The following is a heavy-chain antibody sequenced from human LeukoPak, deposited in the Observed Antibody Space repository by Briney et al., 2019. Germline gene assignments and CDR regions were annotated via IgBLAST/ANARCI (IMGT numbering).Heavy chain of an antibody. CDR3: ARPLGGCLGGDCYYPFEYYFDY. J-gene: IGHJ4*02. Sequence: GGSLRLSCAASGFTFSSYSMNWVRQAPGKGLEWVSSISSSSSYIYYADSVKGRFTISRDNAKNSLYLQMNSLRAEDTAVYYCARPLGGCLGGDCYYPFEYYFDYWGQGTLVTVSS. D-gene: IGHD2-21*02. CDR2: ISSSSSYI. CDR1: GFTFSSYS. V-gene: IGHV3-21*01.